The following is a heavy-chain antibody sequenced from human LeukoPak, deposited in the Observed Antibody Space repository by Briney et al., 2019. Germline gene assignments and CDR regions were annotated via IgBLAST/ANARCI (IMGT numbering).Heavy chain of an antibody. J-gene: IGHJ3*01. V-gene: IGHV4-39*01. CDR3: AKAGVRYFDSSGLYAFDF. Sequence: KPSETLSLTCADSGGSFSSTSYYSAWIRQPPGTGLEWIGPIYYSGSTYHNPSLKSRVTLSVDTSRNPFSLKLSSVDAADTAVYYCAKAGVRYFDSSGLYAFDFWGQGTTVTVSS. CDR2: IYYSGST. D-gene: IGHD3-22*01. CDR1: GGSFSSTSYY.